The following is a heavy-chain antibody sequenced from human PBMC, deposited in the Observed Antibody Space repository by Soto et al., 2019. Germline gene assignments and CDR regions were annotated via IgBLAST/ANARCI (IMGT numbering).Heavy chain of an antibody. D-gene: IGHD3-10*01. V-gene: IGHV3-9*01. J-gene: IGHJ4*02. Sequence: GGSLRLSCAASGFSFNDYSMHWVRQAPGRGLEFVSGISWNSSSLVYADSVRGRFTISRDNAKNSLYLHMYSLTPEDTAVYYCVKSMVPQFSALDDWGQGTLVTVSS. CDR1: GFSFNDYS. CDR2: ISWNSSSL. CDR3: VKSMVPQFSALDD.